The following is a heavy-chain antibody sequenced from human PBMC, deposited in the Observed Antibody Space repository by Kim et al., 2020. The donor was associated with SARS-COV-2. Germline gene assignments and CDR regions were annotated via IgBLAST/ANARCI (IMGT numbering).Heavy chain of an antibody. CDR2: IIPIFGTA. V-gene: IGHV1-69*13. D-gene: IGHD3-10*01. Sequence: SVKVSCKASGGTFSSYAISWVRQAPGQGLEWMGGIIPIFGTANYAQKFQGRVTITADESTSTAYMELSSLRSEDTAVYYCARDLGYGSGSYYTPSLDVWGQGTTVTVSS. CDR1: GGTFSSYA. CDR3: ARDLGYGSGSYYTPSLDV. J-gene: IGHJ6*02.